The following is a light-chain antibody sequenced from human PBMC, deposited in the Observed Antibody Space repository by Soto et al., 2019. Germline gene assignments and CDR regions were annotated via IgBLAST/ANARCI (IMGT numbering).Light chain of an antibody. V-gene: IGKV1-39*01. CDR2: AAS. CDR1: QNVLSF. CDR3: QQTYSPPSIT. Sequence: DIQMTQSPSSLSASVGDRVTITCRASQNVLSFLNGYQQKPGKAPKLLIYAASSSQSEVPSRFSGSGSGTDFTLTISSLQAEDFATYFCQQTYSPPSITFGQGTRLEIK. J-gene: IGKJ5*01.